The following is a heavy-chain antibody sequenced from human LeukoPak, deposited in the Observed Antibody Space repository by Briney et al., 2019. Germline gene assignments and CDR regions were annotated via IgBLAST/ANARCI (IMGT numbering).Heavy chain of an antibody. CDR1: GFTFSGSA. CDR3: TRPLAGADFDY. CDR2: IRSKANSYAT. Sequence: GGSLRLSCAASGFTFSGSAMHWVRQASGKGLEWVGRIRSKANSYATAYAASVKGRLTISRDDSKNTAYLQMNSLKTEDTAVYYCTRPLAGADFDYWGQGTLVTVSS. V-gene: IGHV3-73*01. J-gene: IGHJ4*02. D-gene: IGHD3-16*01.